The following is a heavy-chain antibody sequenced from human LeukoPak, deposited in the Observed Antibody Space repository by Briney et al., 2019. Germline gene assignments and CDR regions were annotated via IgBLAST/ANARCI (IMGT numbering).Heavy chain of an antibody. Sequence: ASVKVSCKASGDTFTGYYMHWVRQAPGQGLEWMGWINPNSGGTNYAQKFQGRVTMTRDTSISTAYMELSRLRSDDTAVYYCARIVCSSTSCYTSYFDYWGQGTLVTVSS. D-gene: IGHD2-2*02. CDR3: ARIVCSSTSCYTSYFDY. J-gene: IGHJ4*02. CDR2: INPNSGGT. V-gene: IGHV1-2*02. CDR1: GDTFTGYY.